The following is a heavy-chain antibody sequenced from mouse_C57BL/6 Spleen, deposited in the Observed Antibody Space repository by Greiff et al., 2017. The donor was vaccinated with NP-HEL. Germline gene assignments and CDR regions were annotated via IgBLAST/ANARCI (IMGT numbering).Heavy chain of an antibody. J-gene: IGHJ2*01. CDR1: GFNIKDDY. D-gene: IGHD3-2*02. CDR3: TTSLSFDY. CDR2: IDPENGDT. Sequence: VQLNQSGAELVRPGASVKLSCTASGFNIKDDYMHWVKQRPEQGLEWIGWIDPENGDTEYASKFQGKATITADTSSNTAYLQLSSLTSEDTAVYYCTTSLSFDYWGQGTTLTVSS. V-gene: IGHV14-4*01.